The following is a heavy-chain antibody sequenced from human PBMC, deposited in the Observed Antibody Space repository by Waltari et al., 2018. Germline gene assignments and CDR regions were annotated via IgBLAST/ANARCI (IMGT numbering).Heavy chain of an antibody. CDR1: GYTLTALS. J-gene: IGHJ4*02. Sequence: QVQRLPSGAVVKKPGASVTVSCNVSGYTLTALSIHWIPHAPGKGLEWMGGFEPEDGETIYEQKFQGRVTMTEDTSTDTAYMELSSLRSEDTAVYYCAKDRPLAAVAVEMVYWGQGTLVTVSS. CDR3: AKDRPLAAVAVEMVY. V-gene: IGHV1-24*01. D-gene: IGHD6-19*01. CDR2: FEPEDGET.